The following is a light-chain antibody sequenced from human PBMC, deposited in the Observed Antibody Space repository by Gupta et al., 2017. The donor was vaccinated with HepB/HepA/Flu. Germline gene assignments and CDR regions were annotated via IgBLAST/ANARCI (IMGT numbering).Light chain of an antibody. CDR3: MQALQTPWT. Sequence: DIVMTQSPLFLPVTPGEPASISCRSSQSLLHFNGYNLLDWYLQKPGQSPQLLIYLGSNRASGVPDRFSGSGSGTDFTLKISRVEADDVGVYYCMQALQTPWTFGQGTKVEI. CDR2: LGS. V-gene: IGKV2-28*01. CDR1: QSLLHFNGYNL. J-gene: IGKJ1*01.